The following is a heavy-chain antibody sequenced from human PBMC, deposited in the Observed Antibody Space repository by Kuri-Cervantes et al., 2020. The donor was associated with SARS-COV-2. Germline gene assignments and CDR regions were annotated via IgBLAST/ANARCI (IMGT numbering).Heavy chain of an antibody. CDR1: ETTFPNYD. CDR3: ARDFPVFGGGGSSCLR. J-gene: IGHJ4*02. D-gene: IGHD2-15*01. CDR2: VKTNSGNT. Sequence: ASVKVSCKAPETTFPNYDMNWVRQATGQGLEWMGMVKTNSGNTLYAQIFQGRVTMTEDTSTDTAYMELSSLRSEDTAGYYCARDFPVFGGGGSSCLRWCQGTLVTVSS. V-gene: IGHV1-8*02.